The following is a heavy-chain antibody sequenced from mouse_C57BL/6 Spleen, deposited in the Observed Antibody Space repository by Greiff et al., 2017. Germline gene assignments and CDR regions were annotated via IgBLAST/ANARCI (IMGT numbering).Heavy chain of an antibody. V-gene: IGHV1-43*01. CDR1: GYSFTGYY. J-gene: IGHJ4*01. Sequence: VQLKESGPELVKPGASVKISCKASGYSFTGYYMHWVKQSSEKSLEWIGEINPSTGGTSYNQKFKGKATLTVDKSSNTAYMQLKSLTSEDSAVYYCARLLYAMDYWGQGTTVTVSS. CDR3: ARLLYAMDY. CDR2: INPSTGGT.